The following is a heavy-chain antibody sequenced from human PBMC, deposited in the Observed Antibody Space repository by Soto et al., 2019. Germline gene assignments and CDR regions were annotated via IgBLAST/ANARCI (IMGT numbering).Heavy chain of an antibody. Sequence: GGSLRLSCEGSGFTFNPYNMNWVRQAPGKGLEWVASISTSSSYIYYAASVEGRFTVSRGNAKNSLYLQMSDLRDEDTAVYYCARELERATSKNWFDSWGQGTQVTVSS. J-gene: IGHJ5*01. CDR2: ISTSSSYI. CDR3: ARELERATSKNWFDS. CDR1: GFTFNPYN. V-gene: IGHV3-21*01. D-gene: IGHD1-1*01.